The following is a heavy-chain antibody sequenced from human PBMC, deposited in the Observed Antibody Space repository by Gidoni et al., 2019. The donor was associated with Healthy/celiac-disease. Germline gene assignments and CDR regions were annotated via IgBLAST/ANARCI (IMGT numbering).Heavy chain of an antibody. D-gene: IGHD3-22*01. CDR2: IYYSGST. CDR3: ARARSDSSGYYFDY. J-gene: IGHJ4*02. Sequence: QVQLQESGPGLVKPSQTLSLTCPFPGGSISSGGYYWSWIRQHPGKGLEWIGYIYYSGSTYYNPSLKSRVTISVDTSKNQFSLKLSSVTAADTAVYYCARARSDSSGYYFDYWGQGTLVTVSS. CDR1: GGSISSGGYY. V-gene: IGHV4-31*03.